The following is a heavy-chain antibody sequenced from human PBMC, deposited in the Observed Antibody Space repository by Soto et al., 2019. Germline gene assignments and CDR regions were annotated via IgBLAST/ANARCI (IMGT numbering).Heavy chain of an antibody. CDR3: GRYAGYVDS. CDR1: GGSISSSY. V-gene: IGHV4-59*01. J-gene: IGHJ4*02. CDR2: IYYRGST. D-gene: IGHD2-2*01. Sequence: QVQLQESGPGLVKPSETLSLICTVSGGSISSSYWSWIRQPPGRGLEWIGDIYYRGSTNYNPPLESRVAISIDTSKTQFSLKVSSVTAADTAVYYCGRYAGYVDSWGQGTLVTVSS.